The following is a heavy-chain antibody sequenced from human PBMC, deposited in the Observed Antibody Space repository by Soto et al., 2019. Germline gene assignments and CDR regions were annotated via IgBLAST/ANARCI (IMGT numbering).Heavy chain of an antibody. CDR1: GYTFTSYA. J-gene: IGHJ6*02. CDR2: INTNTGNP. V-gene: IGHV7-4-1*01. Sequence: GASVKVSCKASGYTFTSYAMNWVRQAPGQGLEWMGWINTNTGNPTYAQGFTGRFVFSLDTSVSTAYLQICSLKAEDTAVYYCARVHSGSYWPGPYYYYGMDVWGQGTTVTVSS. CDR3: ARVHSGSYWPGPYYYYGMDV. D-gene: IGHD1-26*01.